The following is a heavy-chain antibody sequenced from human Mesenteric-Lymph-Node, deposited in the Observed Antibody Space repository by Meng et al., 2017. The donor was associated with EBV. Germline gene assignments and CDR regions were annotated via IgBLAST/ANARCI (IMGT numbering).Heavy chain of an antibody. CDR2: TYHSGST. CDR1: GGSISSYY. D-gene: IGHD1-1*01. CDR3: VRGELAAYG. V-gene: IGHV4-59*01. Sequence: QGPLTQSGPGLGRPSETLSLTCTVSGGSISSYYWTWIRQTPGKGLEWIGNTYHSGSTNYNPSLKSRVTISVDTSKNQFSLKLTSVTAGDTAVYYCVRGELAAYGWGQGTLVTVSS. J-gene: IGHJ4*02.